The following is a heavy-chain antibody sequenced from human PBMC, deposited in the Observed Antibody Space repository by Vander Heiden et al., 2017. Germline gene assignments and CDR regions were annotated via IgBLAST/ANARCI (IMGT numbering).Heavy chain of an antibody. CDR1: GGSFSGYY. J-gene: IGHJ5*02. Sequence: QVQLQQSGAGLLKPSETLSLTCAVYGGSFSGYYCTWIRQPPGKGLEWIGEINHSGSTNYNPSLKSRVTISVDTSKNQFSLKLSSVTAADTAVYYCARGRYDFWSGSSWFDPWGQGTLVTVSS. CDR3: ARGRYDFWSGSSWFDP. V-gene: IGHV4-34*01. D-gene: IGHD3-3*01. CDR2: INHSGST.